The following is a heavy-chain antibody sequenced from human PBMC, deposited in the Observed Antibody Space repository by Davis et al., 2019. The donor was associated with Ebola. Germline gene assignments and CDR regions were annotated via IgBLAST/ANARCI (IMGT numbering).Heavy chain of an antibody. D-gene: IGHD2-15*01. Sequence: KVSCKGSGYSFTSYWIGWVRQMPGKGLEWVGFIYPGDSDTRYSPSFQGQVTISADKSISTAYLQWSSLKASDTAMYYCARSICSGGSCYLPYFDYWGQGTLVTVSS. CDR3: ARSICSGGSCYLPYFDY. V-gene: IGHV5-51*01. J-gene: IGHJ4*02. CDR2: IYPGDSDT. CDR1: GYSFTSYW.